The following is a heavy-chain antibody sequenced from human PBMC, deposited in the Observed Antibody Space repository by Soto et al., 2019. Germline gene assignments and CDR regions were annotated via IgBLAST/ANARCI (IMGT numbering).Heavy chain of an antibody. V-gene: IGHV3-23*01. J-gene: IGHJ4*02. D-gene: IGHD3-3*01. CDR1: GFTFSSYA. CDR3: AKGDDFWSGYYNFDY. Sequence: PGGSLRLSCAASGFTFSSYAMSWVRQAPGKGLEWVSAISGSGGSTYYADSVKGRFTISRDNSKNTLYLQMNSLRAEDTAVYYYAKGDDFWSGYYNFDYWGQGTLVTVSS. CDR2: ISGSGGST.